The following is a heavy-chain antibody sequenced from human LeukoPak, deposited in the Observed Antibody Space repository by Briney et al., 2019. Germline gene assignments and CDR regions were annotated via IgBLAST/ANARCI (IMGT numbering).Heavy chain of an antibody. Sequence: SETLSPTCTVSGGSLNRYYWSWIRQPPGKGLEWIGFITHSGGTDFDSSLGGRVTISVDTSKNQFSLRLTSMTAADTAVYFCARGRISNWGFEGTLFDAWGQGVLVTVSS. CDR2: ITHSGGT. CDR3: ARGRISNWGFEGTLFDA. J-gene: IGHJ4*02. V-gene: IGHV4-59*01. CDR1: GGSLNRYY. D-gene: IGHD7-27*01.